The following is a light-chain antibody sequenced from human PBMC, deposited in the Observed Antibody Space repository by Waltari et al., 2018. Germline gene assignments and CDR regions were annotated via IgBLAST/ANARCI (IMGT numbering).Light chain of an antibody. CDR1: QSVSRN. Sequence: EIVMTQSPPTLSVSPGERVTLSCRASQSVSRNLAWYQQQRPGQAPRLLIHGASTRATGIPVRFSGSGSGTEFTLTISSLQSEDYAVYYCQQYYDWPPYTFGQGTKVEIK. J-gene: IGKJ2*01. CDR2: GAS. CDR3: QQYYDWPPYT. V-gene: IGKV3-15*01.